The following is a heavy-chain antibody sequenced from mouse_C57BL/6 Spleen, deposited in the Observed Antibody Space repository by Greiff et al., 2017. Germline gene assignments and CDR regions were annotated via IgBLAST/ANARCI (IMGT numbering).Heavy chain of an antibody. CDR3: ARRGLYDYYYAMGY. CDR2: IWSGGST. V-gene: IGHV2-2*01. J-gene: IGHJ4*01. D-gene: IGHD2-4*01. CDR1: GFSLTSYG. Sequence: VHLVESGPGLVQPSQSLSITCTVSGFSLTSYGVHWVRQSPGKGLEWLGVIWSGGSTDYNAAFISRLSISKDNSKSQVFFKMNSLQADDTAIYYCARRGLYDYYYAMGYWGQGTSVTDSS.